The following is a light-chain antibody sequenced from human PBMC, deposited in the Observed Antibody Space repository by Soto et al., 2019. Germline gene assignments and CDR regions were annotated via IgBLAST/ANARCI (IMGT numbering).Light chain of an antibody. J-gene: IGKJ4*01. CDR2: DSS. Sequence: EIVLTQSPATLSLSPGERATLSCRANQSVSTYLAWYQQQRGQAPRLLIYDSSHRATGIPARFSGSGSGTAFTLTISSLEPEDFAVYYCRQGSTTLGGGTKVDI. CDR3: RQGSTT. CDR1: QSVSTY. V-gene: IGKV3-11*01.